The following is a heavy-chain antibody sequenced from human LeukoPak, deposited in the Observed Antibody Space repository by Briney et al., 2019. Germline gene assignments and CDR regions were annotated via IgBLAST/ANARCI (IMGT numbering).Heavy chain of an antibody. J-gene: IGHJ4*02. CDR2: IKAKAHGGTI. V-gene: IGHV3-15*01. Sequence: GGSLRLSCAASGFTFINAWMAWVRRAPGKGLEWVGRIKAKAHGGTIEYAAPVKGRFTISRDDSKNTLYLQMNSLKTEDTAVYYCTTDGVGVEGATYDNWGQGTLVSVSS. CDR3: TTDGVGVEGATYDN. D-gene: IGHD1-26*01. CDR1: GFTFINAW.